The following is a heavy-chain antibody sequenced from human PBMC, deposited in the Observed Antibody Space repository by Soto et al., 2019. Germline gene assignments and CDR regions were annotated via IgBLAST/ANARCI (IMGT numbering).Heavy chain of an antibody. V-gene: IGHV4-61*01. CDR3: ARLQFCDFWGGSGPMDV. CDR2: IYYTSTT. CDR1: GGSVSSSRYQ. Sequence: QVQLQESGPGLVKPSETLSLTCTVSGGSVSSSRYQWSWIRQSPGKGLEWIGYIYYTSTTNYNPSLKSRVTKSANTSNTQFSLKLTSATAADTALYFCARLQFCDFWGGSGPMDVGGQGTSVTVSS. J-gene: IGHJ6*02. D-gene: IGHD3-3*01.